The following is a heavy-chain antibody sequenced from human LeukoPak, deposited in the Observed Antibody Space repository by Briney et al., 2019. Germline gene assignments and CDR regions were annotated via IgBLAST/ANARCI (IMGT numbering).Heavy chain of an antibody. CDR3: AKDRSCTNNICHGDFDY. CDR1: GFTFSDYY. D-gene: IGHD2-8*01. V-gene: IGHV3-11*01. Sequence: GGSLRLSCAASGFTFSDYYMTWMRQAPGKGPEWISDIKNSGNYMYYADSVKGRFTISRDNSKNTLYLQMNSLRAEDTAVYYCAKDRSCTNNICHGDFDYWGQGTLVTVSS. CDR2: IKNSGNYM. J-gene: IGHJ4*02.